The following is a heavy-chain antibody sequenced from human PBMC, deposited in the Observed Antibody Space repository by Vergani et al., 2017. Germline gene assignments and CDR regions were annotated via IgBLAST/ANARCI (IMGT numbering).Heavy chain of an antibody. V-gene: IGHV1-46*01. Sequence: QVQLVQSGAEVKKPGASVKVSCNASGYPFTSYYMHWVRQAPGQGLEWSGIIHPSGGSTSYAQKFQGRVTMTRDTSTRAVYMELSSLRPEDTAVYYCARAKGSWNNGFDPWGQGTLVTVSS. CDR2: IHPSGGST. J-gene: IGHJ5*02. D-gene: IGHD6-13*01. CDR1: GYPFTSYY. CDR3: ARAKGSWNNGFDP.